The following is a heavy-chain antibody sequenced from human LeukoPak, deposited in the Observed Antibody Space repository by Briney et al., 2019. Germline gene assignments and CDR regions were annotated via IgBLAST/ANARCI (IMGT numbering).Heavy chain of an antibody. V-gene: IGHV1-18*01. Sequence: ASVKVSCKASGYPFTSYGISWVRQAPGQGLEWMGWISPYNGDTNYEQKLQGRVTMTTDISTSTVYMELRSLRSEDTAVYYCASRGYSYGHLYYYYYMDVWGKGTTVTVSS. CDR3: ASRGYSYGHLYYYYYMDV. J-gene: IGHJ6*03. CDR1: GYPFTSYG. D-gene: IGHD5-18*01. CDR2: ISPYNGDT.